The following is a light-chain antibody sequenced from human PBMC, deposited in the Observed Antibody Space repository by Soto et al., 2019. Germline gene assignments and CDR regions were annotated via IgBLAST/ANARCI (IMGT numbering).Light chain of an antibody. V-gene: IGKV1-39*01. CDR3: QHVYGFPHT. J-gene: IGKJ2*01. CDR2: GAS. CDR1: QTINNY. Sequence: DIQMTQSPSSLSASVGDRVTITCRTSQTINNYLNWYRRKPGKVPEVLIYGASSLQRGVSSRFTGSASGTYFTLTISSLQREDSPTHYCQHVYGFPHTFGQGTKVEV.